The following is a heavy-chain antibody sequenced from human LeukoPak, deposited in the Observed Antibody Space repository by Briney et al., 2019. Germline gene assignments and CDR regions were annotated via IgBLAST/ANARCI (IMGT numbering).Heavy chain of an antibody. J-gene: IGHJ3*02. CDR1: GGTFSSYA. D-gene: IGHD3-22*01. CDR2: NIPIFGTP. Sequence: ASVKVSCKASGGTFSSYAINWVRQAPVQGLEWMGGNIPIFGTPNYAQKFQGRVTITADESTSTAYMELSSLRSEDTAVYYCARILYYYDSSGYYPGAFDIWGQGTMVTVSS. CDR3: ARILYYYDSSGYYPGAFDI. V-gene: IGHV1-69*01.